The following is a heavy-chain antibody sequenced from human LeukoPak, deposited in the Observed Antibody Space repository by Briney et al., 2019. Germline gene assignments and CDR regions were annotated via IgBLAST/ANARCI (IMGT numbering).Heavy chain of an antibody. Sequence: GGSLRLSCGASGFTFSTYTIHWIRQAPGKGLDYISAINTNGGSTYYADSVKGRFTISRDNSKDTVYLQMGSLRHEDVGVYYCARGVGYTNLDFWGQGTLVTVSS. V-gene: IGHV3-64*02. CDR3: ARGVGYTNLDF. D-gene: IGHD5-24*01. CDR2: INTNGGST. J-gene: IGHJ4*02. CDR1: GFTFSTYT.